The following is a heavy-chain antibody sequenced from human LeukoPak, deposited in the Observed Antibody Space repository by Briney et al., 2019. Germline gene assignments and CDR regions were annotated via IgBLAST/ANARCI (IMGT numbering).Heavy chain of an antibody. CDR3: ARESDFDSTAYLY. V-gene: IGHV4-39*02. J-gene: IGHJ4*02. CDR2: IYYSGST. D-gene: IGHD3-22*01. Sequence: SETLSLTCTVSGGSISSSSYYWGWIRQPPGRGLEWIGSIYYSGSTSHNPSLKSRVTISVDTSKNHFSVKLSSVTAADTAVYYCARESDFDSTAYLYWGQGILVTVSS. CDR1: GGSISSSSYY.